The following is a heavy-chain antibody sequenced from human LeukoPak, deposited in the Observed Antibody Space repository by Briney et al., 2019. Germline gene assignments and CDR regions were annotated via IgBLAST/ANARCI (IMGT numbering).Heavy chain of an antibody. J-gene: IGHJ6*01. Sequence: GESLPLSCMASGYSSTIYSISWVRQMPGKGLEWMGIIYPGESDTRYSPSFQGQVTISADKNISAAYLQWSSLKASDTAMCYCAKVVPTFYGLGLWAQGTTVTVSS. D-gene: IGHD2-2*01. CDR3: AKVVPTFYGLGL. CDR2: IYPGESDT. CDR1: GYSSTIYS. V-gene: IGHV5-51*01.